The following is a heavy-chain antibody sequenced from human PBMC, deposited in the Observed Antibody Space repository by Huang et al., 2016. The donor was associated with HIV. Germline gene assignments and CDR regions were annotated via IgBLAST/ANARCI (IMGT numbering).Heavy chain of an antibody. CDR3: ARDDQVDHGLGFDY. V-gene: IGHV4-59*11. J-gene: IGHJ4*02. CDR2: VYHTGST. D-gene: IGHD3-10*01. Sequence: QVQLQESGPGLVKPSETLSLTCTVSGGSISSHYWNWFRKPPGKGLEWIGNVYHTGSTNYHPSLKSRVTISLDTSKNQFSLKVTSVTAADTAIYYCARDDQVDHGLGFDYWGQGTLVTVSS. CDR1: GGSISSHY.